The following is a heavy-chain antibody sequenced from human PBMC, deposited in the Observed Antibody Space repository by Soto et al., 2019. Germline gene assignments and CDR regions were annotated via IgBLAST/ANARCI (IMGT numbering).Heavy chain of an antibody. CDR2: ISSSSSTI. J-gene: IGHJ4*02. V-gene: IGHV3-48*01. Sequence: EVQLVESGGGLVQPGGSLRLSCAASGFTFSSYSMNWVRQAPGKGLEWVSYISSSSSTIYYADSVKGRFTISRDNAKNSLYLQVNSLRAEDTAVYYCARNIWGSYRSGTAYGYCGQGTLVTVSS. CDR1: GFTFSSYS. CDR3: ARNIWGSYRSGTAYGY. D-gene: IGHD3-16*02.